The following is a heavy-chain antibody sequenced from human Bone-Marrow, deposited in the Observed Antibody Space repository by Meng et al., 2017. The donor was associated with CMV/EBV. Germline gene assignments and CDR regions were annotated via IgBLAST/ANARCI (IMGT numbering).Heavy chain of an antibody. Sequence: GGSLRLSCAASGFTFSSYWMSWVRQAPGKGLEWVANIKQDGSEKYYVDSVKGRFTISRDNAKNSLYVEMNSLRVEDTGVYYCARGLGAPDYWGQGTLVTVSS. CDR2: IKQDGSEK. CDR1: GFTFSSYW. J-gene: IGHJ4*02. D-gene: IGHD1-26*01. V-gene: IGHV3-7*01. CDR3: ARGLGAPDY.